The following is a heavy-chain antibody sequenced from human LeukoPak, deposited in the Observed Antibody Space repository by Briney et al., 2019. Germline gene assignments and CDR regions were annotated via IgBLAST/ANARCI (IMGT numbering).Heavy chain of an antibody. Sequence: QSGGSLRLSCTVSGFTVSSKSMSWVRQAPGKGLEWVSFIYSDNTHYSDSVKGRFTISRDNSKNTLYLQMNSLRAEDTAVYYCARRAGAYSHPYDYWGQGTLVTVSS. CDR3: ARRAGAYSHPYDY. CDR1: GFTVSSKS. J-gene: IGHJ4*02. CDR2: IYSDNT. D-gene: IGHD4/OR15-4a*01. V-gene: IGHV3-53*01.